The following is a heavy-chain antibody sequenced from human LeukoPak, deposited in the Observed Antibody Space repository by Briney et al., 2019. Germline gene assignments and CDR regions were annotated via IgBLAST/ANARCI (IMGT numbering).Heavy chain of an antibody. D-gene: IGHD6-13*01. J-gene: IGHJ4*02. Sequence: GGSLRLSCAASGFTFDSFAMSWVRQAPGKGLEWVASISSGAFTYYSDSVKGRFTISRDNSKNALYMQMNSLRAEDTGVYFCAKDEHSSGWYCPFDSWGQGTLVTVSS. CDR3: AKDEHSSGWYCPFDS. V-gene: IGHV3-23*01. CDR2: ISSGAFT. CDR1: GFTFDSFA.